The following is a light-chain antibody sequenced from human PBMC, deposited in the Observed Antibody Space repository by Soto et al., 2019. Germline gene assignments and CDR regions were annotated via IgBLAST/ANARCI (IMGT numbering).Light chain of an antibody. J-gene: IGLJ1*01. V-gene: IGLV1-44*01. CDR2: SNN. Sequence: QPVLTQPPSASGTPGQRVTISCSGSSSNIGSNTVNWYQQLPGTAPKLLIYSNNQRPSGVPDRFSGSKSGTSASLAISGLQSEDEADYYCAAWDDSLNGDVFGAGTKVTAL. CDR1: SSNIGSNT. CDR3: AAWDDSLNGDV.